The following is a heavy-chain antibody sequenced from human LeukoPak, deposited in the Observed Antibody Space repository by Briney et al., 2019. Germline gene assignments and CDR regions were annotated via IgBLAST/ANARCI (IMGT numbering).Heavy chain of an antibody. CDR2: ISGSGGST. J-gene: IGHJ4*02. CDR1: GFTFSSYA. D-gene: IGHD3-22*01. Sequence: PGGSLRLSCAASGFTFSSYAMSWVRQAPGKGLEGVSVISGSGGSTYYADSVKGRFTISRDNCKNTLYLQMNSLRAEDTAVYYCAKVTSYDYYDSSGFDYWGQGTLVTVSS. V-gene: IGHV3-23*01. CDR3: AKVTSYDYYDSSGFDY.